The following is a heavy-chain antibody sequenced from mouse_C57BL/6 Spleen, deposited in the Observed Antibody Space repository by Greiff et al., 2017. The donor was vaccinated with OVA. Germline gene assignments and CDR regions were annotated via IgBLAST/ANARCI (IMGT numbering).Heavy chain of an antibody. Sequence: VQLQQPGAELVKPGASVKLSCKASGYTFTSYWMHWVKQRPGQGLEWIGMIHPNSGSTNYNEKFKSKATLTVDKSSSTAYMQLSSLTSADSAVYYCARDGSSGRDFDYWGQGTTLTVSS. V-gene: IGHV1-64*01. CDR2: IHPNSGST. D-gene: IGHD1-1*01. J-gene: IGHJ2*01. CDR1: GYTFTSYW. CDR3: ARDGSSGRDFDY.